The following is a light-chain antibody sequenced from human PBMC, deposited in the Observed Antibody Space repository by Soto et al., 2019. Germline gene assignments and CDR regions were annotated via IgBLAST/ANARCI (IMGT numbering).Light chain of an antibody. Sequence: VLTQSPATLSLSPGETATLFCRASQSVGIYLGWFQQKPGQAPRVLIYDATNRAGGVPDRFSCSGSGTDFTLTISSLEAEDSAVYYCQQRDIWPPLTFGGGNKLEIK. J-gene: IGKJ4*01. CDR2: DAT. V-gene: IGKV3-11*01. CDR1: QSVGIY. CDR3: QQRDIWPPLT.